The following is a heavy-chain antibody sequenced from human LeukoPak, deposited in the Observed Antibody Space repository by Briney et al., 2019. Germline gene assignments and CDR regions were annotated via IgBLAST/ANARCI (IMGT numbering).Heavy chain of an antibody. CDR2: INPNSGGT. D-gene: IGHD2-15*01. CDR3: ARDVAAAAGSYFDY. Sequence: GASVKVSCKASGYTFTGYYMHWVRQAPGQGLEWMGWINPNSGGTNYAQKFQGRVTMTRNTSISTAYMELSSLRSEDTAVYYYARDVAAAAGSYFDYWGQGTLVTVSS. J-gene: IGHJ4*02. CDR1: GYTFTGYY. V-gene: IGHV1-2*02.